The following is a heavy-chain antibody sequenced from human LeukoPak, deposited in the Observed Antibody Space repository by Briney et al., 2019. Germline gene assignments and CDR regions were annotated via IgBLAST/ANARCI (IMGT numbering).Heavy chain of an antibody. CDR3: ATASQAAAMPLDY. CDR2: FDPEDGET. J-gene: IGHJ4*02. Sequence: GASVTVSFKVSGYTLTELSMHWGRQAPGKGLEWRRGFDPEDGETIYAQKFQGRVTMTEDTSTDTAYMELSSLRSEDTAVYYCATASQAAAMPLDYWGQGTLVTVSS. D-gene: IGHD2-2*01. CDR1: GYTLTELS. V-gene: IGHV1-24*01.